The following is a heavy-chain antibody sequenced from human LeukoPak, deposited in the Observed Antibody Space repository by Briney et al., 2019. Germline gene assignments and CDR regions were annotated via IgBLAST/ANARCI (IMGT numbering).Heavy chain of an antibody. CDR2: ISNSGDAT. CDR3: ANFPPDTAMVTDY. Sequence: PGGSLRLSGAASGFTFSNYAMSWVRQAPGKGLEWVSTISNSGDATYYADSVKGRFTISRDNSKNTLYLQMNSLRAEDTAVYYCANFPPDTAMVTDYWGQGTLVTVSS. J-gene: IGHJ4*02. CDR1: GFTFSNYA. D-gene: IGHD5-18*01. V-gene: IGHV3-23*01.